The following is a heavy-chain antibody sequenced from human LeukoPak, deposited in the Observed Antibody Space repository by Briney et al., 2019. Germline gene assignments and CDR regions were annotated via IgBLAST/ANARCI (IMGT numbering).Heavy chain of an antibody. J-gene: IGHJ5*02. Sequence: SETLSLTCAVYGGSFSGYYWSWIRQPPGKGLEWIGEINHSGSTNYNPSLKSRVTISVDTSKNQFSLKLSSVTAADPPVYYWATGGVITGTTLWFDPGGQETLVTVSS. V-gene: IGHV4-34*01. CDR3: ATGGVITGTTLWFDP. CDR1: GGSFSGYY. D-gene: IGHD1-7*01. CDR2: INHSGST.